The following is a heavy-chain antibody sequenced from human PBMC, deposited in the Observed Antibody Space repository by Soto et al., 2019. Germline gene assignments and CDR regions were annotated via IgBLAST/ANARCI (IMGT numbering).Heavy chain of an antibody. J-gene: IGHJ4*02. CDR1: GFTFRNYW. D-gene: IGHD3-3*01. V-gene: IGHV3-7*01. Sequence: EVQLVESGGGLVQPGGSLRLSCAASGFTFRNYWMSWVRQAPGKGLEWVANIKQDGSEKYYVDSVKGRFTISRDNAENSLFLQMNSLRGGDTAVYYCARNKENDFWSGYESRSFDYWDQGTLVTVSS. CDR2: IKQDGSEK. CDR3: ARNKENDFWSGYESRSFDY.